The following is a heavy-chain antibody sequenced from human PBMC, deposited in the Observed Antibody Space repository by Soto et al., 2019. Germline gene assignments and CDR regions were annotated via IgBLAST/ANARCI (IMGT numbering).Heavy chain of an antibody. Sequence: QVHLEQSGAEVKKPGSSVKVSCKAAGGTFSTYTLIWVRQAPGQGLEWMGRIIPMLTVTNSAQKFQGRVPLTADKSTSTAFMELTSLTSDDTTVYYCSIGSWSAETFDVWGQGKRVTVSS. CDR2: IIPMLTVT. CDR3: SIGSWSAETFDV. J-gene: IGHJ3*01. D-gene: IGHD2-2*01. V-gene: IGHV1-69*02. CDR1: GGTFSTYT.